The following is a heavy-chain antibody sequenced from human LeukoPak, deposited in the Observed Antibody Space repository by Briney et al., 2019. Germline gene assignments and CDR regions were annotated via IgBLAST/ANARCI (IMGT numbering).Heavy chain of an antibody. D-gene: IGHD6-6*01. V-gene: IGHV4-31*03. J-gene: IGHJ4*02. CDR1: GGSISSGGYY. Sequence: SQTLSLTCTVSGGSISSGGYYWSWIRQHPGKGLEWIGYIYYSGSTYYNPSLKSRVTMSVDTSKNQFSLKLSSVTAADTAVYYCARGDSSSPCYIDYWGQGILVTVSS. CDR2: IYYSGST. CDR3: ARGDSSSPCYIDY.